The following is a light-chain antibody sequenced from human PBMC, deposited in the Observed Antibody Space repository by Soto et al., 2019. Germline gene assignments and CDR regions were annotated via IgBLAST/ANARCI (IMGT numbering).Light chain of an antibody. CDR1: SSDVGDYNY. Sequence: QSALTQPPSASGSPGQSVTISCTGTSSDVGDYNYVSWYQQHPGKAPKLIIYEVNKRPSVVPDRFSGSKSGNTASLTVSGLQADDEADYYCSSYAGSNTFLFGGGTKLTVL. V-gene: IGLV2-8*01. CDR3: SSYAGSNTFL. J-gene: IGLJ3*02. CDR2: EVN.